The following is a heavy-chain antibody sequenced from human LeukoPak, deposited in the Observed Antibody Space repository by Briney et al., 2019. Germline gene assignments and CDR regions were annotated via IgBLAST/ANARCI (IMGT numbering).Heavy chain of an antibody. J-gene: IGHJ4*02. D-gene: IGHD3-3*01. Sequence: SETLSLTCTVSGGSISSSSYYWSWIRQPPGKGLEWIGEINHSGSTNYNPSLKSRVTISVDTSKNQFSLKLSSVTAADTAVYYCARGRYDFWSGYFGYWGQGTLVTVSS. CDR3: ARGRYDFWSGYFGY. CDR1: GGSISSSSYY. CDR2: INHSGST. V-gene: IGHV4-39*07.